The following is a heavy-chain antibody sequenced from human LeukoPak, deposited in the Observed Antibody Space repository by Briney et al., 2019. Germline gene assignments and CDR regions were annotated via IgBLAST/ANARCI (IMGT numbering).Heavy chain of an antibody. CDR2: ISSSSSYI. V-gene: IGHV3-21*01. Sequence: GGSLRLSCAASGFTFSSYSMNWVRQAPGKGLEWVSSISSSSSYIYYADSGKGRFTISRDNAKNSLYLQMNSLRAEDTAVYYCARDRGGDIVVVPALDYYYGMDVWGQGTTVTVSS. CDR3: ARDRGGDIVVVPALDYYYGMDV. CDR1: GFTFSSYS. D-gene: IGHD2-2*01. J-gene: IGHJ6*02.